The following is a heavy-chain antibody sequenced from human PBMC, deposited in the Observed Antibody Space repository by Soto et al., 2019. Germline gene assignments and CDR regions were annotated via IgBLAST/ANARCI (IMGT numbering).Heavy chain of an antibody. D-gene: IGHD2-2*02. CDR2: IYHSGST. Sequence: PSETLSLTCAVSGYSISSGYYWGWIRQPPGKGLEWIGSIYHSGSTYYNPSLKSRVTISVDTSENQFSLKLSSVTAADTAVYYCARDLPDCSTSCYTKYNWFDPWGQGTLVTVSS. CDR3: ARDLPDCSTSCYTKYNWFDP. CDR1: GYSISSGYY. J-gene: IGHJ5*02. V-gene: IGHV4-38-2*02.